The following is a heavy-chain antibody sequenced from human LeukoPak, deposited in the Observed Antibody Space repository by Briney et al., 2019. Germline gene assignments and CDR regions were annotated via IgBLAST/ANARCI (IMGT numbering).Heavy chain of an antibody. D-gene: IGHD6-13*01. CDR2: IYSGGST. CDR1: GFTVSSNY. CDR3: ARFSSWAFDY. V-gene: IGHV3-53*01. J-gene: IGHJ4*02. Sequence: PGGSLRLSCAASGFTVSSNYMSWVRQAPGKGLEWVSVIYSGGSTYYADSVKGRFTISRDNSKSTLYLQMNSLRAEDTAVYYCARFSSWAFDYWGQGTLVTVSS.